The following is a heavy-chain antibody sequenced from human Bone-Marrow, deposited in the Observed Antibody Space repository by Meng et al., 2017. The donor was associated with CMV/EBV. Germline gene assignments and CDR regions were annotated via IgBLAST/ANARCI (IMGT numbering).Heavy chain of an antibody. CDR2: ISSTSKTL. V-gene: IGHV3-48*02. Sequence: GESLKISCAASGFTFSSYSVNWVRQAPGKGLEWVAYISSTSKTLYYSDSVKGRFTISRDNAKNSLYLQMNVLRDEDTAIYYCARGATRDYYGSGYYFASWGQGTQVTVPQ. CDR3: ARGATRDYYGSGYYFAS. J-gene: IGHJ4*02. D-gene: IGHD3-10*01. CDR1: GFTFSSYS.